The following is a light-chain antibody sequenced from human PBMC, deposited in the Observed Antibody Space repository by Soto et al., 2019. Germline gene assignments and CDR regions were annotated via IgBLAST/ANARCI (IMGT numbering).Light chain of an antibody. Sequence: EIFLTQSPATLSLSPGERGTHSCRASESVTDYLAWYQQKPGQAPRLLVYDVSNRAAGIPTRFSGGGSGTDFTLTISNVEPEDFAVYYCQQRSDWPWTFGQGTKVDIK. V-gene: IGKV3-11*01. CDR1: ESVTDY. CDR2: DVS. J-gene: IGKJ1*01. CDR3: QQRSDWPWT.